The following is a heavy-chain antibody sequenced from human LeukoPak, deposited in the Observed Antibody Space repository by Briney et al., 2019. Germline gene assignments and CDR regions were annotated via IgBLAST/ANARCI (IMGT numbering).Heavy chain of an antibody. Sequence: GGSLRLSCAASGFTFSDHYVSWLRQAPGKGLEWISYIDISGNSIDYADSVRGRFAISRDNAKNSLHLQMNSLRAEDTAVYYCARDRRPSSWLGVGPWGQGTLVTVSS. CDR3: ARDRRPSSWLGVGP. CDR1: GFTFSDHY. V-gene: IGHV3-11*04. J-gene: IGHJ5*02. D-gene: IGHD6-13*01. CDR2: IDISGNSI.